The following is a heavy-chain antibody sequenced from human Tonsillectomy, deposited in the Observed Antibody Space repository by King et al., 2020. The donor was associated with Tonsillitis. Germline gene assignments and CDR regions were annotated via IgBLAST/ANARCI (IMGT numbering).Heavy chain of an antibody. D-gene: IGHD2-15*01. J-gene: IGHJ6*04. CDR2: IKSKVEGGTT. CDR1: GFTFSDAW. CDR3: TAVLYCSGSTCYFRGLMDV. Sequence: VQLVESGGGLVKPGGSLRLSCAASGFTFSDAWMSWVRQAPGKGLEWVGRIKSKVEGGTTEYAAPLKGRFSISRDDSKNTLYLQMSSLKSEDTAVYYCTAVLYCSGSTCYFRGLMDVWGEGTTVTVSS. V-gene: IGHV3-15*01.